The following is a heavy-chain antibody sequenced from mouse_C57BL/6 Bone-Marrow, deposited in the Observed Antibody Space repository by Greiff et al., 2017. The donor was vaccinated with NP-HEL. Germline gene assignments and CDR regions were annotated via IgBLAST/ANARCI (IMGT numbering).Heavy chain of an antibody. CDR3: AGFTTVVHWYFDV. D-gene: IGHD1-1*01. CDR1: GYSITSGYY. Sequence: EVHLVESGPGLVKPSQSLSLTCSVTGYSITSGYYWNWIRQFPGNKLEWMGYISYDGSNNYNPSLKNRISITRDTSKNQFFLKLNSVTTEDTATYYCAGFTTVVHWYFDVWGTGTTVTVSS. CDR2: ISYDGSN. J-gene: IGHJ1*03. V-gene: IGHV3-6*01.